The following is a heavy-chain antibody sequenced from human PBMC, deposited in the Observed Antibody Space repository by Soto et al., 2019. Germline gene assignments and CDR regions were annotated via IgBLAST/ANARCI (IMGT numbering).Heavy chain of an antibody. D-gene: IGHD4-17*01. CDR2: IYPFDSDT. J-gene: IGHJ3*02. CDR1: GYIFTTYW. V-gene: IGHV5-51*01. Sequence: PGESLKISCQVSGYIFTTYWLAWVRQTPGKGLEWMGIIYPFDSDTRYGPSFQGQVTISVDKSVNTAYLQWNALRASDTGIYYCARPRDYGDFDAFDIWGQGTMVTVSS. CDR3: ARPRDYGDFDAFDI.